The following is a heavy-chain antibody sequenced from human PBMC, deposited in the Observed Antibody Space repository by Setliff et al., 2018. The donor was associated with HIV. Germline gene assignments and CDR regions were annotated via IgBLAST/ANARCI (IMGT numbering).Heavy chain of an antibody. V-gene: IGHV4-39*01. CDR2: IYFSGST. J-gene: IGHJ4*02. D-gene: IGHD6-6*01. Sequence: PSETLSLTCTVSGGSISSHYWGWIRQPPGKGLEWIGSIYFSGSTYYNPSLKSRVTISVDTSKNQFSLKLSSVTAADTAVYYCARLEYSRGVYWGQGTLVTVS. CDR1: GGSISSHY. CDR3: ARLEYSRGVY.